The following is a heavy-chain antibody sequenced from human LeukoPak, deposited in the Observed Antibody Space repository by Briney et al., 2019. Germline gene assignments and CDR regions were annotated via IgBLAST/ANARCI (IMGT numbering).Heavy chain of an antibody. CDR3: ARLSDHDILTGFVSWFDP. J-gene: IGHJ5*02. Sequence: SETLSLTCTVSGGSISSYYWSWIRQPPGKGLEWIGYIYYSGSTNYNPSLKSRVTISVDTSKNQFSLKLSSVTAADTAVYYCARLSDHDILTGFVSWFDPWGQGTLVTVSS. CDR2: IYYSGST. CDR1: GGSISSYY. D-gene: IGHD3-9*01. V-gene: IGHV4-59*08.